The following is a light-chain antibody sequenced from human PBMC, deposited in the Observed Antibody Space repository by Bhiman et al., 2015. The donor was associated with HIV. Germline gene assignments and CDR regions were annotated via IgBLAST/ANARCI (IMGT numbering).Light chain of an antibody. CDR1: SSNIGADFD. Sequence: QSVLAQPPSVSGAPGQRVTISCTGSSSNIGADFDVNWYQQLPGTVPKLLIYDNNNRPSGVPDRFSGSKSGTSASLAITGLQAEDEADYYCQSYDSSLYVFGTGTKVTVL. CDR3: QSYDSSLYV. V-gene: IGLV1-40*01. J-gene: IGLJ1*01. CDR2: DNN.